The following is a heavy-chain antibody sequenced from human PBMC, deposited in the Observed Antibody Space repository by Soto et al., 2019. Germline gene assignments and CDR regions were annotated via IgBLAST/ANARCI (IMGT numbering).Heavy chain of an antibody. CDR3: ARRARGYGSGGYATYYFDY. J-gene: IGHJ4*02. CDR1: GFTFSDYY. V-gene: IGHV3-11*01. CDR2: ISSSGSTI. D-gene: IGHD3-10*01. Sequence: QVQLVESGGGLVKPGGSLRLSCAASGFTFSDYYMSWIRQAPGKGLEWVSYISSSGSTIYYADSVKGRFTISRDNAKNHLFLKMNGLRAGDTAVYYCARRARGYGSGGYATYYFDYWGQGTLVTSPQ.